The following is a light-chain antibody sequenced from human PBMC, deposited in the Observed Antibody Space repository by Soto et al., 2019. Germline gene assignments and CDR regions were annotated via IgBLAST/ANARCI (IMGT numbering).Light chain of an antibody. V-gene: IGKV1-39*01. CDR2: AAS. J-gene: IGKJ3*01. Sequence: DNQMTQSPSTLSASVGDRVTITCRASQSINIWLAWYQQKPGKAPKLLIYAASSLQSGVPSRFSGSGSGTDFTLTISSLQPEDFATYYCQQSYSTPFTFGPGTKVDIK. CDR1: QSINIW. CDR3: QQSYSTPFT.